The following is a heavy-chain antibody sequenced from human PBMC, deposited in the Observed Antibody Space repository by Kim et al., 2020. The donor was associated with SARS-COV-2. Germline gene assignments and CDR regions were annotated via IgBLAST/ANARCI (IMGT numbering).Heavy chain of an antibody. CDR2: ISGDGATT. D-gene: IGHD2-21*02. Sequence: GGSLRISCSASGFTFRNQGMHWVRQAPGKGLELVSAISGDGATTDYADSAKDRFTISRDNSKSTIYLQMSGLRVEDTALYYCVTGKDFYYDSWGQGTLVTVSS. V-gene: IGHV3-64D*09. CDR3: VTGKDFYYDS. J-gene: IGHJ5*01. CDR1: GFTFRNQG.